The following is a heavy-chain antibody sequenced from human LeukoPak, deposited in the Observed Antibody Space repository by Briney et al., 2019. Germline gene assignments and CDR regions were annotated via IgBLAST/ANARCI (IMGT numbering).Heavy chain of an antibody. Sequence: GGSLRLSCIASGFTFSSYEMSWVRQAPGKWLEWVSYISSSSGIFYADSVKGRFTISRDNAKNSLYLQMNSLRAEDTAVYYCARGFSYWGQGTLVTVSS. J-gene: IGHJ4*02. CDR2: ISSSSGI. V-gene: IGHV3-48*03. CDR1: GFTFSSYE. CDR3: ARGFSY.